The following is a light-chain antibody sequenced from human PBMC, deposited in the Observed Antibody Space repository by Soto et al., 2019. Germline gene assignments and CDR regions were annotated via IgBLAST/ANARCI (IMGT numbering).Light chain of an antibody. CDR2: DAS. CDR3: QQYGSSLWT. Sequence: EIVMTQSPATLSVSPGERATLSCRASLSVSRNLAWYQQKPGQAPRLLIFDASTRATGIPARFSGSGSGTEFTLTISRLEPEDFAVYYCQQYGSSLWTFGQGTKVDIK. J-gene: IGKJ1*01. CDR1: LSVSRN. V-gene: IGKV3-15*01.